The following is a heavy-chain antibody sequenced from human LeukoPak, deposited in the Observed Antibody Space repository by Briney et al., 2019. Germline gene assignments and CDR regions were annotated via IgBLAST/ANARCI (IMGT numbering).Heavy chain of an antibody. V-gene: IGHV1-2*02. D-gene: IGHD2-2*01. CDR2: INPNSGGT. J-gene: IGHJ4*02. CDR3: ARDYCSGTSCYFDY. CDR1: GYTFTGYY. Sequence: GASVKVSCKASGYTFTGYYMHWVRQAPGQGLEWMGWINPNSGGTNYAQKFQGRVTMTRDTSISTAYMELSRLRSDDTAVYYCARDYCSGTSCYFDYWGQGTLVTVSS.